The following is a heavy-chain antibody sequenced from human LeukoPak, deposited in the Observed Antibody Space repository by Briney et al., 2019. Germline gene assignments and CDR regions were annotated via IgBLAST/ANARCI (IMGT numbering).Heavy chain of an antibody. V-gene: IGHV3-21*01. J-gene: IGHJ6*02. CDR1: GFTFSSYS. D-gene: IGHD1-20*01. CDR2: ISSSSSYI. Sequence: AGSLTLSCAASGFTFSSYSMNWVRQAPGKGLEWVSSISSSSSYIYYADSVKGRFTISRDNAKNSLYLQMNSLRAEDTAVYYCARDGYNWNYYGMDVWGQGTTVTVSS. CDR3: ARDGYNWNYYGMDV.